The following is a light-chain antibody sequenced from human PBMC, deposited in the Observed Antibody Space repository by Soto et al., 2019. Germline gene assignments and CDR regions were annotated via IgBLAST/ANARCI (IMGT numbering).Light chain of an antibody. V-gene: IGLV2-14*01. CDR1: SIDVGGYNY. Sequence: QSVLTQPASVSGSPGHSITISCTGTSIDVGGYNYVSWYQQHPGKAPKLMIYEVSNRPSGVSNRFSGSKSGNTASLTISGLQAEDEADYYCSSYTSSSTPYVFGTGTKVTVL. J-gene: IGLJ1*01. CDR2: EVS. CDR3: SSYTSSSTPYV.